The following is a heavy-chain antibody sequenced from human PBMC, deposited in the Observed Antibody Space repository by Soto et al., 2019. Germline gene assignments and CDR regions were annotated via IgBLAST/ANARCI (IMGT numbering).Heavy chain of an antibody. CDR3: ARGGGTFLAPLP. J-gene: IGHJ5*02. D-gene: IGHD1-1*01. CDR2: INPNSGVT. Sequence: QAQLVQSGAEVKKTGASVKVSCKASGYTFTGYFIHWVRQAPGEGLEWVGYINPNSGVTKYAPRFQGRVTMTRDTSIRTAYMDLNSLRSDDTAVYFCARGGGTFLAPLPWGPGTLVTVSS. CDR1: GYTFTGYF. V-gene: IGHV1-2*02.